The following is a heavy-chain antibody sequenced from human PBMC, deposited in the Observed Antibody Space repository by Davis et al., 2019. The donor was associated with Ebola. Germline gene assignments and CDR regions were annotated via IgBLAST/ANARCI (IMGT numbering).Heavy chain of an antibody. D-gene: IGHD3-22*01. CDR2: IYYSGST. CDR3: ASVRTRYYYDSSGYYLRPYYFDY. CDR1: GGSISSSSYY. Sequence: SETLSLTCTVSGGSISSSSYYWGWIRQPPGKGLEWIGSIYYSGSTYYNPSLKSRVTISVDTSKNQFSLKLSSVTAADTAVYYCASVRTRYYYDSSGYYLRPYYFDYWGQGTLVTVSS. V-gene: IGHV4-39*01. J-gene: IGHJ4*02.